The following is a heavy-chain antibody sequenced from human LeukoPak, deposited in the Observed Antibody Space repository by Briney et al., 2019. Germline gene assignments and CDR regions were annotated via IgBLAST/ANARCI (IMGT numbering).Heavy chain of an antibody. D-gene: IGHD3-3*01. CDR2: IYYSGST. V-gene: IGHV4-59*08. CDR1: GGSISSYY. Sequence: SETLSLTCTVSGGSISSYYWSWIRQPPGKGLEWIGYIYYSGSTNYNPSLKSRVTISVDTSKNQLSLKLSSVTAADTAVYYCARLYRVSQYYDFWSGSNWFDPWGQGTLVTVSS. J-gene: IGHJ5*02. CDR3: ARLYRVSQYYDFWSGSNWFDP.